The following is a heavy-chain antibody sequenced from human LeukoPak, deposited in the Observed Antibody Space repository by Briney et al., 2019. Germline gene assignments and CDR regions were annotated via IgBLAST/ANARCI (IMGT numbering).Heavy chain of an antibody. CDR1: GFTFDDYA. D-gene: IGHD5-18*01. Sequence: GGSLRLSCAASGFTFDDYAMHWVRQAPGKGLEWVSGISWNSGSIGYADSVKGRFTISRDNAKNSLYLQMNSLRAEDTALYYCAKGRGYSYGPDAFDIWGQGTMVTVSS. CDR2: ISWNSGSI. V-gene: IGHV3-9*01. J-gene: IGHJ3*02. CDR3: AKGRGYSYGPDAFDI.